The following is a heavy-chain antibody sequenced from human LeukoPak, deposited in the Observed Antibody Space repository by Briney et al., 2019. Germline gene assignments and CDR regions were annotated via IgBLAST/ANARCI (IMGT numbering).Heavy chain of an antibody. D-gene: IGHD3-10*01. CDR2: IYTSGNT. CDR1: GGSISSGSYY. J-gene: IGHJ4*02. Sequence: PSQTLSLTCTVSGGSISSGSYYWSWIRQPAGKGLEWIGRIYTSGNTNYNPSLKSRVTMSVDTSNNQFSLKLTSVTAADTAVYYCAREIPTYGSGMSYWGQGTLVIVSS. V-gene: IGHV4-61*02. CDR3: AREIPTYGSGMSY.